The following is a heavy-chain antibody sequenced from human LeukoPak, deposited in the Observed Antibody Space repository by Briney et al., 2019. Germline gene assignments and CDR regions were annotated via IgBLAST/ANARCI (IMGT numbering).Heavy chain of an antibody. CDR1: GGSIRRDGDL. V-gene: IGHV4-39*01. J-gene: IGHJ4*02. CDR2: ISHGGGT. D-gene: IGHD2-21*02. CDR3: ARHADCIGDCYRN. Sequence: SETLSLTCTVSGGSIRRDGDLWGWIRQPPGKGLEWIGTISHGGGTYYGPSLQSRVTLSVDTTKNQFSLKLSSVTAADTAVYYCARHADCIGDCYRNWGQGTLVTVYS.